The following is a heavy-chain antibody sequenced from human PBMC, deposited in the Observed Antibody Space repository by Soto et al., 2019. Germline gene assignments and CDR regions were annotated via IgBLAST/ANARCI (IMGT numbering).Heavy chain of an antibody. V-gene: IGHV3-23*01. CDR3: ATYMTTVTRSFDY. J-gene: IGHJ4*02. Sequence: GGSLRLSCGASGFTFSSYAMSWVRQAPGKGLEWVSTIDTGGGSTYYADSVKGRFTISRDSSKNTLYLQMNSLRVEDTAVYYCATYMTTVTRSFDYWGQGTLVTVSS. D-gene: IGHD4-17*01. CDR1: GFTFSSYA. CDR2: IDTGGGST.